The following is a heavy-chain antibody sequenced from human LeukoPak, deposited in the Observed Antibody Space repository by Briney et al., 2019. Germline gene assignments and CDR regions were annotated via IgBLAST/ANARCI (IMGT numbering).Heavy chain of an antibody. J-gene: IGHJ6*03. CDR2: INPNSGGT. Sequence: ASVKVSCTASGYTFSDHYMHWVRQAPGQGLEGVGWINPNSGGTNYARKFQGRVTMARDTSINTAYMELSRLRFDDTAVYYCARGSSEYYYHMDVWGKGTTVTVSS. CDR3: ARGSSEYYYHMDV. D-gene: IGHD6-13*01. V-gene: IGHV1-2*02. CDR1: GYTFSDHY.